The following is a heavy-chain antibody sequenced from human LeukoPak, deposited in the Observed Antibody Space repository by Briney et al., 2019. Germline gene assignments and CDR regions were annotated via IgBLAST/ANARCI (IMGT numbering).Heavy chain of an antibody. Sequence: GGSLRLSCAASGFTVSSNYMTWVRQAPGKGLEWVSVIYSGGSTYSADSVKGRFTISRDNSKNTLYLQMNSLRAEDTAVYYCARDADIVATTIFLAYWGQGTLVTVSS. CDR1: GFTVSSNY. V-gene: IGHV3-53*05. D-gene: IGHD5-12*01. CDR2: IYSGGST. J-gene: IGHJ4*02. CDR3: ARDADIVATTIFLAY.